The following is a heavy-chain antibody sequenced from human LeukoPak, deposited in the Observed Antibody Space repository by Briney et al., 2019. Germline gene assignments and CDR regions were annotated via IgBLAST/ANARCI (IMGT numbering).Heavy chain of an antibody. CDR2: IKSETNGGTI. V-gene: IGHV3-15*01. D-gene: IGHD1-1*01. CDR3: SAGTGRSDFDY. CDR1: GFTFSDAW. Sequence: GRSLRLSCAASGFTFSDAWVSWVRQAPGKGLEWIGRIKSETNGGTIDYAAPVNGRFTLSRDDSKHTLDLQMNSLKTEDTGVCYCSAGTGRSDFDYWGQGTLVIVSS. J-gene: IGHJ4*02.